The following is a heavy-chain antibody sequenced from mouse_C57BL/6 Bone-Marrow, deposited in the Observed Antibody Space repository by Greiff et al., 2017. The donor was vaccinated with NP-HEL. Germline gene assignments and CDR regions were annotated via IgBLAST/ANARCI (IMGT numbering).Heavy chain of an antibody. CDR3: TTDYGRSYGYYFDY. CDR2: IDPENGDT. V-gene: IGHV14-4*01. CDR1: GFNIKDDY. J-gene: IGHJ2*01. Sequence: VQLQQSGAELVRPGASVKLSCTASGFNIKDDYMHWVKQRPEQGLEWIGWIDPENGDTEYASKFQGKATITADTSSNTAYLQLSSLTSEDTAVYYCTTDYGRSYGYYFDYWGQGTTLTVSS. D-gene: IGHD1-1*01.